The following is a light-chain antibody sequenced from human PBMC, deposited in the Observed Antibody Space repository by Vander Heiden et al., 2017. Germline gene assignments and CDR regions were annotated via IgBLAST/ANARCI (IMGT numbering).Light chain of an antibody. CDR3: CSYTRSSTLV. J-gene: IGLJ1*01. CDR1: ISDIGDHDH. Sequence: QSSLTHPTSVSGSLGHSITISSTGTISDIGDHDHVSWDQQHPGKVPKVIIYEVSKRPSGVSNRCSGSKSGNTASLTISGLQAEDDADYYCCSYTRSSTLVFGTGTKVTAL. CDR2: EVS. V-gene: IGLV2-14*01.